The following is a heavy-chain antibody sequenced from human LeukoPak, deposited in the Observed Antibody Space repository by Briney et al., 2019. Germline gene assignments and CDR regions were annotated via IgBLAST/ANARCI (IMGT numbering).Heavy chain of an antibody. CDR2: ISSRSSYI. CDR3: ATVTLLDDYGDWQEFDY. D-gene: IGHD4-17*01. Sequence: PGGSLRLSCAASGFTFSSYSMNWVRQAPGKGLEWVSSISSRSSYIYYADSVKGRFTISRDNAKNSLYLQMNSLRAEDTAVYYCATVTLLDDYGDWQEFDYWGQGTLVTVSS. V-gene: IGHV3-21*01. J-gene: IGHJ4*02. CDR1: GFTFSSYS.